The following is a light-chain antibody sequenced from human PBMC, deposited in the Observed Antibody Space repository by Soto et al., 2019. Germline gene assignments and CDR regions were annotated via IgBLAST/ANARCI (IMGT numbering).Light chain of an antibody. V-gene: IGLV2-14*01. CDR2: AVS. CDR3: TSYTSSNTHV. J-gene: IGLJ1*01. CDR1: SSDVGGYNY. Sequence: QSALTQPASVSGSPGQSITISCTGTSSDVGGYNYVSWLQQHPGKVPKLIIYAVSSRPSGVSNRFSGSKSGNTASLTISGLQAEDEADYYCTSYTSSNTHVFGGGTKVTVL.